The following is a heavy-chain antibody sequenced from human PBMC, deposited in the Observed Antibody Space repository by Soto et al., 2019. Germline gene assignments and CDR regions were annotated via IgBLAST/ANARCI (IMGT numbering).Heavy chain of an antibody. V-gene: IGHV3-21*01. CDR2: ISSSSSYI. CDR3: AREIDATGHWYFDL. J-gene: IGHJ2*01. Sequence: PGGSLRLSCAASGFTFSSYSMNWVRQAPGKGLEWVSSISSSSSYIYYADSVKGRFTISRDNAKNSLYLQMNSLRAEDAAVYYCAREIDATGHWYFDLWGRGTLVTVSS. CDR1: GFTFSSYS. D-gene: IGHD1-1*01.